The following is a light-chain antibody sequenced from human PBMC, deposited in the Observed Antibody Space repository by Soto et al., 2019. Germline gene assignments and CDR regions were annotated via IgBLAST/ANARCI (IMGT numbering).Light chain of an antibody. CDR1: QSISSY. V-gene: IGKV1-39*01. CDR2: AAS. Sequence: DIQMTQSPSSLSASVGDRVTITCRASQSISSYLNWYQQKPGKAPKLLIYAASSLQSGVPSRFSSSRSGTDFPLTISSLQPEDFATYYCQRSYSTLTFGPGTKVDIK. J-gene: IGKJ3*01. CDR3: QRSYSTLT.